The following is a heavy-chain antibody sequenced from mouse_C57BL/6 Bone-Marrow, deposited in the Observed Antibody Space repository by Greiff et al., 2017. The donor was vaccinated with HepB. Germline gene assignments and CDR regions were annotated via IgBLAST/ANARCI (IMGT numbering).Heavy chain of an antibody. D-gene: IGHD2-2*01. CDR3: ARLNGFPDY. J-gene: IGHJ2*01. CDR2: INPYNGGT. CDR1: GYTFTDYY. V-gene: IGHV1-19*01. Sequence: EVQLQESGPVLVKPGASVKMSCKASGYTFTDYYMNWVKQSHGKSLEWIGVINPYNGGTSYNQKFKGKATLTVDKSSSTAYMELNSLTSEDSAVYYCARLNGFPDYWGQGTTLTVSS.